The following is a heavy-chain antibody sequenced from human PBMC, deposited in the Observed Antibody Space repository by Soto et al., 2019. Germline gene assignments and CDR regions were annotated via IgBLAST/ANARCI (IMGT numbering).Heavy chain of an antibody. CDR1: GVSISSYY. Sequence: SETLSLTCTVSGVSISSYYWSWSRQPAGKGLEWMGNMFYRGSLNYNPSLTRVVTISVDTSKTQFLLTMTAVTAANTAVYYRATGGSSSTYGMDVWGQGTTVTVSS. CDR2: MFYRGSL. D-gene: IGHD6-6*01. CDR3: ATGGSSSTYGMDV. V-gene: IGHV4-59*01. J-gene: IGHJ6*02.